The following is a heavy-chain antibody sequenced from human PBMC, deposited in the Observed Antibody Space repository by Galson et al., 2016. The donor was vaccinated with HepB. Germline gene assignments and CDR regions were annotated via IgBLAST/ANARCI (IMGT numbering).Heavy chain of an antibody. J-gene: IGHJ4*02. CDR1: GFTFSNYV. V-gene: IGHV3-74*01. D-gene: IGHD1-1*01. Sequence: SLRLSCAASGFTFSNYVMHWVRQAPGKGLVWVSRINPEGIGIYTLYADYVKGRFTISRGNAKNTLYLDMTSLRADDTGVYYCARDLNWKLFDYWGQGNPVTVSP. CDR2: INPEGIGIYT. CDR3: ARDLNWKLFDY.